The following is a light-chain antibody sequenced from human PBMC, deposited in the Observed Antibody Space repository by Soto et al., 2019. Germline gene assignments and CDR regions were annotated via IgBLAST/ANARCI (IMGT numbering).Light chain of an antibody. Sequence: DIVMTQSPDSLTVSLGERATINCKSSQSVLYSSNNKNYLAWYQQKPGQPPKLLIYWASTRESGVPDRFSGSGSGTDFTLTISSLQAEDVAVYYCQKYYSTPPTFCQGTKVEIK. J-gene: IGKJ1*01. CDR3: QKYYSTPPT. CDR1: QSVLYSSNNKNY. CDR2: WAS. V-gene: IGKV4-1*01.